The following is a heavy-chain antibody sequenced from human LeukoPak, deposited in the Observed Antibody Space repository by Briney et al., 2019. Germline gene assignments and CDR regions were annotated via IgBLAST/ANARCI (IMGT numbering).Heavy chain of an antibody. Sequence: SETLSLTCTVSGGSISSYYWSWIRQPPGEGLEWIGYIYYSGSTNYNPSLKSRVTISVDTSKNQFSLKLSSVTAADTAVYYCARSMVRGASDYFDYWGQGTLVTVSS. V-gene: IGHV4-59*01. D-gene: IGHD3-10*01. CDR3: ARSMVRGASDYFDY. CDR1: GGSISSYY. J-gene: IGHJ4*02. CDR2: IYYSGST.